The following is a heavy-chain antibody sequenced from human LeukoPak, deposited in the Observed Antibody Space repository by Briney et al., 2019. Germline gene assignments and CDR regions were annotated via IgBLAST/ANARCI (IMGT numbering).Heavy chain of an antibody. Sequence: GGSLRLSCAASGFTFSSYAMHWVRQAPGKGLEWVAVISYDGSNKYYADSVKDRFTISRDNSKNTLYLQMNSLRAEDTAVYYCARDPYSSGWYDYWGQGTLVTVSS. CDR2: ISYDGSNK. CDR1: GFTFSSYA. J-gene: IGHJ4*02. CDR3: ARDPYSSGWYDY. V-gene: IGHV3-30*04. D-gene: IGHD6-19*01.